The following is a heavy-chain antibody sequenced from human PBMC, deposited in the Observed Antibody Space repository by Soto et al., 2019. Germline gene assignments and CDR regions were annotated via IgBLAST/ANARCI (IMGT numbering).Heavy chain of an antibody. V-gene: IGHV3-9*01. CDR2: ISWNSGSI. J-gene: IGHJ4*02. CDR3: AKDISLQWELPDY. CDR1: GFTFDDYA. Sequence: GGSLRLSCAASGFTFDDYAMHWVRQAPGKGLEWVSGISWNSGSIGYADSVKGRFTISSDNAKNSLYLQMNSLRAEDTALYYCAKDISLQWELPDYWGQGTLVTVSS. D-gene: IGHD1-26*01.